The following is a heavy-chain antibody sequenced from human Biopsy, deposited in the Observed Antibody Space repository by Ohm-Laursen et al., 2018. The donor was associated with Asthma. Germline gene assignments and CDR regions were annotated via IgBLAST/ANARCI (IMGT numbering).Heavy chain of an antibody. CDR2: ISVYNGNT. J-gene: IGHJ6*02. CDR3: ARAVDYSHYYGIDV. CDR1: GYTFNSAG. Sequence: SSVKVSCKASGYTFNSAGITWVRQAPGQGLEWMGWISVYNGNTKVAQKLQDRVTMITDTSTSTVYMELRSLRSDDTAVYFCARAVDYSHYYGIDVWGQGTTVTVS. V-gene: IGHV1-18*01. D-gene: IGHD3-10*01.